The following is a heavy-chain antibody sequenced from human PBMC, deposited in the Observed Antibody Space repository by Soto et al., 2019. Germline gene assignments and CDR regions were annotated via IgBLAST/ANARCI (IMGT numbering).Heavy chain of an antibody. CDR2: IYGTGNT. V-gene: IGHV4-39*01. J-gene: IGHJ6*02. D-gene: IGHD6-13*01. CDR3: RSSSRYSTDV. Sequence: QLQLQESGPGLLEPSETLALGCNVSGGSITSSCYWGWIRQPPGKGLEWIGSIYGTGNTYYNPSLKGRVTISADTSKNQFSLNLISVTAADTAVYYCRSSSRYSTDVWGQGATVTVSS. CDR1: GGSITSSCY.